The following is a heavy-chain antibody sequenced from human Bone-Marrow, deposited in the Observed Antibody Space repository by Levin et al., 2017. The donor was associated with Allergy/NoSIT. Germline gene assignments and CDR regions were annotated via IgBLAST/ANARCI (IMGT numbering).Heavy chain of an antibody. CDR1: GFSLSTLGVG. CDR2: IFWDGDE. Sequence: SGPTLVKPPQTLTLTCSFSGFSLSTLGVGVAWIRQPPGKPLEWLALIFWDGDERYSPTLKSRLTITKATSKKQVVLTVTNVDPLDTATYFCARSASDYSSGWYWTYWGQGTPVTVSS. V-gene: IGHV2-5*02. D-gene: IGHD6-19*01. J-gene: IGHJ4*01. CDR3: ARSASDYSSGWYWTY.